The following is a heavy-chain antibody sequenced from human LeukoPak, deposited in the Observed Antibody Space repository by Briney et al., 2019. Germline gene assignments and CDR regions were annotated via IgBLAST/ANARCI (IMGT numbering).Heavy chain of an antibody. Sequence: ASVKVSCKASGGIFSSYTISWVRQAPGQGLEWMGRIIPILGIANYAQKFQGRVTITADKSTSTAYMELSSLRSEDTAVYYCARVSSEMATIGGDYWGQGTLVTVSS. CDR2: IIPILGIA. V-gene: IGHV1-69*02. D-gene: IGHD5-24*01. J-gene: IGHJ4*02. CDR1: GGIFSSYT. CDR3: ARVSSEMATIGGDY.